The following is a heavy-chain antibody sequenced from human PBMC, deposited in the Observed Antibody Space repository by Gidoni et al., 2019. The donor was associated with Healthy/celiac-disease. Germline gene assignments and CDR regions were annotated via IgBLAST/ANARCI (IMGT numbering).Heavy chain of an antibody. V-gene: IGHV4-30-2*01. CDR1: GGSISSGGYS. CDR3: ARVTGGDSSGYYYPKPRSWFDP. J-gene: IGHJ5*02. D-gene: IGHD3-22*01. Sequence: QLQLQESGSGLVKPSPTLSLTCAVSGGSISSGGYSWSWIRQPPGKGLEWIGYIYHSGSTYYNPSLKSRVTISVDRSKNQFSLKLSSVTAADTAVYYCARVTGGDSSGYYYPKPRSWFDPWGQGTLVTVSS. CDR2: IYHSGST.